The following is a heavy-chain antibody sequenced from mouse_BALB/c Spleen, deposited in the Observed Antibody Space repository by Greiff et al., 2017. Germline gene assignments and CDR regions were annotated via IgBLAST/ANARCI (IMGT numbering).Heavy chain of an antibody. Sequence: EVKLQESGPGLVKPSQSLSLTCSVTGYSITSGYYWNWIRQFPGNKLEWMGYISYDGSNNYNPSLKNRISITRDTSKNQFFLKLNSVTTEDTATYYCAREEGYHRYAYWGQGTLVTVSA. CDR2: ISYDGSN. D-gene: IGHD3-1*01. J-gene: IGHJ3*01. CDR1: GYSITSGYY. CDR3: AREEGYHRYAY. V-gene: IGHV3-6*02.